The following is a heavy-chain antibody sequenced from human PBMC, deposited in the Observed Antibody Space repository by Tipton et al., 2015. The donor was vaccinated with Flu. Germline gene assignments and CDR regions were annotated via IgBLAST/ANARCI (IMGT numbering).Heavy chain of an antibody. CDR1: GGSIRSSNYY. D-gene: IGHD3-22*01. Sequence: LRLSCTVSGGSIRSSNYYWGWVRQSPGKGLEWIANINYSGSTYYNPSLRSRVTISLDTSKNQFSLTVRSLTAADTAVYHCARRLNSSGGYYFDFWGQGPLVTVSS. CDR2: INYSGST. V-gene: IGHV4-39*01. CDR3: ARRLNSSGGYYFDF. J-gene: IGHJ4*02.